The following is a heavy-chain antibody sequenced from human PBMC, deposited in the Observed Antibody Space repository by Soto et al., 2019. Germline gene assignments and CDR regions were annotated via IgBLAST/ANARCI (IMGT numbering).Heavy chain of an antibody. CDR2: IWYDGSNK. J-gene: IGHJ6*02. CDR3: ARVYIGVRSSDYYGMDV. Sequence: GGSLRLSCAASGFTFSSYAMSWVRQAPGKGLEWVAVIWYDGSNKYYADSVKGRFTISRDNSKNTLYLQMNSLRAEDTAVYYCARVYIGVRSSDYYGMDVWGQGTTVTVSS. D-gene: IGHD2-2*01. CDR1: GFTFSSYA. V-gene: IGHV3-33*08.